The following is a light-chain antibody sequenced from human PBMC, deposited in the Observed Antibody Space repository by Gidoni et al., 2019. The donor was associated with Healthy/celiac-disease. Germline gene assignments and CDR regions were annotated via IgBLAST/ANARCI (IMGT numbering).Light chain of an antibody. CDR1: QSVSSN. Sequence: EIAMTQSPATLSVSPGERATLTCMASQSVSSNLAWYQQKPGQAPRLLIYGASTRATGIPARFSGSGSGTEFTLTISSLQSEDFAVYYCQQYNNWPQTFGQGTKVEIK. J-gene: IGKJ1*01. V-gene: IGKV3-15*01. CDR3: QQYNNWPQT. CDR2: GAS.